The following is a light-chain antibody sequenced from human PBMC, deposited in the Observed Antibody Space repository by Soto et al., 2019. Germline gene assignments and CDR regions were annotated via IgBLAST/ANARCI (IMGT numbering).Light chain of an antibody. CDR2: HGY. CDR3: QQYGDSPLT. CDR1: QSVSSY. J-gene: IGKJ4*01. Sequence: EIVLTQSTATMSLSPGERYTLSCGASQSVSSYLAWYQQKPGQANGLLIYHGYSRATGIPDRFSGSGSGTDFTITISRLEPEDFAVYYCQQYGDSPLTVGGVTKVDI. V-gene: IGKV3D-20*01.